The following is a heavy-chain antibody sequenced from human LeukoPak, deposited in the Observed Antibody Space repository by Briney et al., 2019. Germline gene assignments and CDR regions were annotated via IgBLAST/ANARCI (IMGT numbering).Heavy chain of an antibody. CDR2: ISGDGGST. D-gene: IGHD6-19*01. CDR3: AKDRREWLVHSVSED. CDR1: GFTFDDYA. V-gene: IGHV3-43*02. J-gene: IGHJ4*02. Sequence: PGGSLRLSCAASGFTFDDYAMHWVRQAPGKGLEWVSLISGDGGSTYYADSVKGRFTISRDNSKNSLYLQMNSLRTEDTALYYCAKDRREWLVHSVSEDWGPGTLVTVSS.